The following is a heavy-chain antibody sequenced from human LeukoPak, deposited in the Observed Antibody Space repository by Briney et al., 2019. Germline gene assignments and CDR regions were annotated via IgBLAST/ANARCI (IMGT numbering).Heavy chain of an antibody. CDR1: GDSINSNY. V-gene: IGHV4-59*01. CDR3: ARLLAGCPGGRCRAHFDY. J-gene: IGHJ4*02. D-gene: IGHD2-15*01. Sequence: SETLSLTCSVSGDSINSNYWSWMRQPPGKGLEWIGYIYYGGSTNYNPSLKSRVGMSVDTSKNQFSLNLSSVTAADTAVYYCARLLAGCPGGRCRAHFDYWGQGTLVTVSS. CDR2: IYYGGST.